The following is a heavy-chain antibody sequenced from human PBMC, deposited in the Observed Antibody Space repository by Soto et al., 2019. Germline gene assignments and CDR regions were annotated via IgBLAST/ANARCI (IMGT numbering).Heavy chain of an antibody. CDR1: GFIFSGAA. Sequence: EVQLVESGGGLVQPGGSLRLSCAASGFIFSGAAMHWVRQPPGKGLEWVGRIRSKPNNYATAYAASVKDRFTISRDDSQNMVYLQMNSLKTEDTDVYYCTRKGLIVPGDYFDSWGQGSLVTVSS. V-gene: IGHV3-73*02. D-gene: IGHD1-26*01. CDR3: TRKGLIVPGDYFDS. J-gene: IGHJ4*02. CDR2: IRSKPNNYAT.